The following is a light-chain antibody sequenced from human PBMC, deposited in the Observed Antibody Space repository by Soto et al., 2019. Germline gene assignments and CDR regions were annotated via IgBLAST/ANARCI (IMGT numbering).Light chain of an antibody. J-gene: IGLJ2*01. V-gene: IGLV2-14*01. Sequence: QYALTQPASVSGSPGQSITISCTGTSNDVGGYNYVTWYQQHPGKAPKLMIYDVSNRPSGVSNRFSGSKSGITASLTISGLQAEDEADYYCSSYTSSILFGGGTKLTVL. CDR2: DVS. CDR3: SSYTSSIL. CDR1: SNDVGGYNY.